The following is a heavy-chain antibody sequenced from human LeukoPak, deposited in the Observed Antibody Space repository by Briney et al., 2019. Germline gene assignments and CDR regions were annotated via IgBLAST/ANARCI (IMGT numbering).Heavy chain of an antibody. J-gene: IGHJ4*03. Sequence: GGSLRLSCAASGFTFSSYWTHWVRQAPGKGLVWVSHINNDGTGTTYAESVKGRFTISRDNAKNTLYLQMNSLRAEDTAVYYCARGGAYSSFDSWGQGTLVTVSS. V-gene: IGHV3-74*01. CDR2: INNDGTGT. CDR1: GFTFSSYW. CDR3: ARGGAYSSFDS. D-gene: IGHD1-26*01.